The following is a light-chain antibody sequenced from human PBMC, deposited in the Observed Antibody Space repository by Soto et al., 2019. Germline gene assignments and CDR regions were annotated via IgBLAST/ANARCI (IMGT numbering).Light chain of an antibody. CDR3: QQYNTYSGT. CDR1: QSIKSW. CDR2: EAS. V-gene: IGKV1-5*03. J-gene: IGKJ1*01. Sequence: DIQMTQSPSTLSASVGDRVTITCRASQSIKSWLAWYQQKPGKAPKLLIYEASSLESGVPSRFGGSGSGTEFTLTISILQPDYFATYYCQQYNTYSGTFGQGTKVDI.